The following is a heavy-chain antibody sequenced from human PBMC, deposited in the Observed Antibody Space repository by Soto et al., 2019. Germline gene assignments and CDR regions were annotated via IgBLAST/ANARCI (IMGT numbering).Heavy chain of an antibody. J-gene: IGHJ1*01. CDR2: INHDGSI. CDR3: ARGFRDASAPRPYFQH. D-gene: IGHD3-10*01. CDR1: GGSFSGYY. V-gene: IGHV4-34*01. Sequence: QVQLQQWGAGLLKPSETLSLTWAVYGGSFSGYYWSWIRQPPGKGLEWIGEINHDGSIDYNPSLKSRVTISVDTSKNQFSLKLSSVTAADTAVYYCARGFRDASAPRPYFQHWGQGTLVTVSS.